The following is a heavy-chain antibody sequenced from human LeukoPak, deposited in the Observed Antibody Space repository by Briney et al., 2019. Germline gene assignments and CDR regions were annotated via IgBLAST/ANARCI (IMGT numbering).Heavy chain of an antibody. D-gene: IGHD3-9*01. CDR3: AREYYDILAGYPPLYYYYGMDV. CDR1: GYTFTSYG. Sequence: ASVKVSCKASGYTFTSYGISWVRQAPGQGLEWMGWISAYNGNTNYAQKLQGRVTMTTDTSTSTAYMELRSLRSDDPAVYYCAREYYDILAGYPPLYYYYGMDVWGQGTTVTVSS. V-gene: IGHV1-18*01. CDR2: ISAYNGNT. J-gene: IGHJ6*02.